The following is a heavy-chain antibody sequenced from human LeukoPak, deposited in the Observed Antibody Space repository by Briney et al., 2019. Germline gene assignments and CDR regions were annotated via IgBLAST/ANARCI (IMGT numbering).Heavy chain of an antibody. Sequence: PSETLSLTCTVSGGSISSYYWSWIRQPAGKGLEWIGRIYTSGSTNYNPSLKSRVTMSVDTSKNQFSLKLSSVTAADTAVYYCARDACVERARLDERPHYYYYYMDVWGKGTTVTISS. CDR2: IYTSGST. V-gene: IGHV4-4*07. CDR3: ARDACVERARLDERPHYYYYYMDV. CDR1: GGSISSYY. J-gene: IGHJ6*03. D-gene: IGHD1-1*01.